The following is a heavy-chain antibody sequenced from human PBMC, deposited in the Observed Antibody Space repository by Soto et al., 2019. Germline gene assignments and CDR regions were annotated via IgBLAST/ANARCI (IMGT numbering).Heavy chain of an antibody. V-gene: IGHV5-51*01. D-gene: IGHD6-19*01. J-gene: IGHJ6*02. CDR1: GYSFTSYW. CDR2: IYPGDSDT. Sequence: GESLKSSCKGSGYSFTSYWMAWVRQLPGKGLEWMGIIYPGDSDTKYSPSLQGQVTISADTSISTAYLQWTSLKASDTAMYYCARSRRGAYSSGWYSPSGYYNYGIDVWGQGTKVTVSS. CDR3: ARSRRGAYSSGWYSPSGYYNYGIDV.